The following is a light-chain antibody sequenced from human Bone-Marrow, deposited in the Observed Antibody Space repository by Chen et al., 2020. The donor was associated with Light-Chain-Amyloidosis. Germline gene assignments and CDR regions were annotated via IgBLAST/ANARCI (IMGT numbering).Light chain of an antibody. Sequence: SYVLTQPSSVSVAPGQTATIACGGNNIGSTSVHWYQQTPGQAPLLFVYDDSDRPSGIPERWSGSNSGNTATLTISRVEAGDEADYDCQVWERSSDRPVFGGGTKLTVL. CDR2: DDS. CDR3: QVWERSSDRPV. V-gene: IGLV3-21*02. CDR1: NIGSTS. J-gene: IGLJ3*02.